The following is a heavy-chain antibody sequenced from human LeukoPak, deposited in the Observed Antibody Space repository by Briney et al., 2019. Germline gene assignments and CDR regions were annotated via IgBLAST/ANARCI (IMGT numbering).Heavy chain of an antibody. D-gene: IGHD3-16*02. J-gene: IGHJ5*02. CDR3: AREYYDYVWGSYRYHWFDP. V-gene: IGHV4-59*01. CDR1: GGSISSYY. CDR2: IYYSGST. Sequence: KPSETLSLTCTVSGGSISSYYWSWIRQPPGKGLEWIGYIYYSGSTNYNPSLKSRVTISVGTSKNQFSLKLSSVTAADTAVYYCAREYYDYVWGSYRYHWFDPWGQGTLVTVSS.